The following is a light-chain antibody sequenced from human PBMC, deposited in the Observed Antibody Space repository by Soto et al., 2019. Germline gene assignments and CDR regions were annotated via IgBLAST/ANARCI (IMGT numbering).Light chain of an antibody. Sequence: EMVLTQSPGTLYLSPGERATLSCRASQSVSSSYLTWYQQKPGQAPRLLIYGASSRATGIPDRFSGSGSGKDCSLTISRLEAEYFAVYYCQQYGSSPLFTFGPGTKVDIK. V-gene: IGKV3-20*01. CDR1: QSVSSSY. J-gene: IGKJ3*01. CDR2: GAS. CDR3: QQYGSSPLFT.